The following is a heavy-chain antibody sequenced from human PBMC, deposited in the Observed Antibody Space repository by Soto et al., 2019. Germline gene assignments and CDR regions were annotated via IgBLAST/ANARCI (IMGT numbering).Heavy chain of an antibody. J-gene: IGHJ5*02. Sequence: PSETLSLTCTVSGGSISSGGYYWSWIRQHPGKGLEWIGYTYYSGSTYYNPSLKSRVTISVDTSKNQFSLKLSSVTAADTAVYYCARRYYYGSGSLLGNWFDPWGQGTLVTVSS. CDR2: TYYSGST. CDR3: ARRYYYGSGSLLGNWFDP. D-gene: IGHD3-10*01. CDR1: GGSISSGGYY. V-gene: IGHV4-31*03.